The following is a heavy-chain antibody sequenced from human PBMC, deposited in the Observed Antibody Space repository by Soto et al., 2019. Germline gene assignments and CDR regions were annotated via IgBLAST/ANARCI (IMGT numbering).Heavy chain of an antibody. CDR3: ARDVPRPNPVEEHWYFDL. CDR1: GFTFSSYS. CDR2: ISSSSSTI. J-gene: IGHJ2*01. Sequence: GGSLRLSCAASGFTFSSYSMNWVRQAPGKGLEWVSYISSSSSTIYYADSVKGRFTISRDNAKNSLYLQMNSLRAEDTAVYYCARDVPRPNPVEEHWYFDLWGRGTLVTVSS. D-gene: IGHD2-2*01. V-gene: IGHV3-48*01.